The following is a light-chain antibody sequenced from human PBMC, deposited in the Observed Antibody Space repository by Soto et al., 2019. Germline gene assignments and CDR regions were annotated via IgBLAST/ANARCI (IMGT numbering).Light chain of an antibody. CDR3: HQYGTSVGT. V-gene: IGKV3-20*01. Sequence: EIVMTQSPATLSVSPGERATLSCRASQSVSSNLAWYQQKPGQAPRLLIYAASSRATGIPDRFSGSGSGTDFTLTISRLEPEDFAVYYCHQYGTSVGTFGQGTKVDIK. J-gene: IGKJ1*01. CDR1: QSVSSN. CDR2: AAS.